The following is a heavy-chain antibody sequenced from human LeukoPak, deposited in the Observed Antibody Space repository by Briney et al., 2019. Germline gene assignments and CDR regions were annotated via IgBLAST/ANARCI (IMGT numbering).Heavy chain of an antibody. V-gene: IGHV4-59*01. CDR1: GGSISSYY. J-gene: IGHJ5*02. CDR3: ARVLLWFGEFPNWFDP. CDR2: IYYSGST. D-gene: IGHD3-10*01. Sequence: SETLSLTCTVSGGSISSYYWSWIRQPPGKGLEWIGYIYYSGSTNYNPSLKSRVTISVDTSKNHFSLKLSSVTAADTAVYYCARVLLWFGEFPNWFDPWGQGTLVTVSS.